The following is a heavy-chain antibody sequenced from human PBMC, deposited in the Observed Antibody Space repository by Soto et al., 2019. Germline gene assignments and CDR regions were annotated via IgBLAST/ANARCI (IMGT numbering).Heavy chain of an antibody. CDR1: GYTFSNYG. J-gene: IGHJ1*01. Sequence: QVQLVQSGGEVKRPGASVKVSCKTSGYTFSNYGITWVRQAPGQPLEWLGWISLYSDGTNYAQKFQGRVSMTTDTSTTTAYMELRSLRSDDTAVYYCARGAMAGNEVPGDWGQGTLVTVSS. CDR2: ISLYSDGT. CDR3: ARGAMAGNEVPGD. V-gene: IGHV1-18*01. D-gene: IGHD1-1*01.